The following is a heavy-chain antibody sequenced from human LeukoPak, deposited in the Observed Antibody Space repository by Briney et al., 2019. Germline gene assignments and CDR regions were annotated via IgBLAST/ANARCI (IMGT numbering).Heavy chain of an antibody. CDR2: IYYSGST. D-gene: IGHD3-9*01. Sequence: SETLSLTCTVSGGSISSSSYYRGWIRQPPGKGLEWIGSIYYSGSTYYNPSLKSRVTISVDTPKNQFSLKLSSVTAADTAVYYCARHRATIYDILTWGQGTLVTVSS. V-gene: IGHV4-39*01. J-gene: IGHJ5*02. CDR1: GGSISSSSYY. CDR3: ARHRATIYDILT.